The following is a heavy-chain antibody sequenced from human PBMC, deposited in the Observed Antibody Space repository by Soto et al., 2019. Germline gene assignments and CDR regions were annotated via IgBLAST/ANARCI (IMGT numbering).Heavy chain of an antibody. Sequence: SVKVSCKASGGTFSSYAISWVRQAPGQGLEWMGGNIPIFGTANYAQKFQGRVTITADESTSTAYMELSSLRSEDTAVYYRARDDSLAQWPLDWGQGTLVTVSS. CDR2: NIPIFGTA. CDR1: GGTFSSYA. J-gene: IGHJ4*02. V-gene: IGHV1-69*13. CDR3: ARDDSLAQWPLD. D-gene: IGHD6-19*01.